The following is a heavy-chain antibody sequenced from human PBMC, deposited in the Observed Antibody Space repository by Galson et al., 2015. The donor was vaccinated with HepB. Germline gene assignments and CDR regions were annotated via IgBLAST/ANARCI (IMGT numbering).Heavy chain of an antibody. D-gene: IGHD2-15*01. J-gene: IGHJ3*02. CDR1: GGSISSSSYY. CDR2: IYYSGST. V-gene: IGHV4-39*01. CDR3: ARHFGGGGSCYRAGICSNAFDI. Sequence: ETLSLTCTVSGGSISSSSYYWGWIRQPPGKGLEWIGSIYYSGSTYYNPSLKSRVTISVDTSKNQFSLKLSSVTAADTTVYYCARHFGGGGSCYRAGICSNAFDIWGQGTMVTVSS.